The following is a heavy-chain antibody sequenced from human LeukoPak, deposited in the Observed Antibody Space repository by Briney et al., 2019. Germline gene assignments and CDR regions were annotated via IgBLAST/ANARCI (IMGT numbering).Heavy chain of an antibody. D-gene: IGHD3-22*01. CDR3: ARRYYDSSGYYRSRYYYYMDV. V-gene: IGHV4-59*12. J-gene: IGHJ6*03. Sequence: PSETLSLTCTVSGGSISSYYWSWIRQPPGKGLEWIGYIYYSGSTNYNPSLKSRVTISVDTSKNQFSLKLSSVTAADTAVYYCARRYYDSSGYYRSRYYYYMDVWGKGTTVTVSS. CDR1: GGSISSYY. CDR2: IYYSGST.